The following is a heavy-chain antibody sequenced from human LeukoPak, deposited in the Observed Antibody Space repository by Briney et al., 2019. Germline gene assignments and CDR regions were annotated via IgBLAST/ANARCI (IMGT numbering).Heavy chain of an antibody. CDR3: ARSYYGSGILDY. D-gene: IGHD3-10*01. CDR1: GYTFTGYY. J-gene: IGHJ4*02. CDR2: INPNGGGT. Sequence: ASVKVSRKASGYTFTGYYMHWVRQAPGQGLEWMGWINPNGGGTNYAQKFQGRVTMTRDTSISTAYMELSRLRSDDTAVYYCARSYYGSGILDYWGQGTLVTVSS. V-gene: IGHV1-2*02.